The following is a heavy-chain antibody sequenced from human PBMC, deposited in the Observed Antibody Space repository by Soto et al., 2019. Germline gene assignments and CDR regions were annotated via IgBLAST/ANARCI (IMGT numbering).Heavy chain of an antibody. CDR1: GFTFSSYG. D-gene: IGHD3-22*01. CDR2: ISYDGSNK. Sequence: GGSLRLSCAASGFTFSSYGMHWVRQAPGKGLEWVAVISYDGSNKYYADSVKGRFTISRDNSKNTLYLQMNSLRAEDTAVYYCGKVVDSGCSPYYYFDYWGQGTVVTVSS. V-gene: IGHV3-30*18. CDR3: GKVVDSGCSPYYYFDY. J-gene: IGHJ4*02.